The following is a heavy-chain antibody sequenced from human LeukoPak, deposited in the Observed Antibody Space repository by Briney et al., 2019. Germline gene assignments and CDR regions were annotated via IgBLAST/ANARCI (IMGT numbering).Heavy chain of an antibody. CDR3: ALGLGIQLWEGAFDI. D-gene: IGHD5-18*01. V-gene: IGHV1-2*02. Sequence: ASVKVSCKASGYTFTGYYMHWVRQAPEQGLEWMGWINPNSGGTNYAQKFQGRVTMTRDTSISTAYMELSRLRSDDTAVYYCALGLGIQLWEGAFDIWGQGTMVTVSS. CDR2: INPNSGGT. CDR1: GYTFTGYY. J-gene: IGHJ3*02.